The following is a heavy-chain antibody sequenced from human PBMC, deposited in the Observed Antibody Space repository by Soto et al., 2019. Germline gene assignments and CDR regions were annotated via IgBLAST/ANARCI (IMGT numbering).Heavy chain of an antibody. V-gene: IGHV3-15*01. CDR2: IKSESDGGTT. CDR3: TTGNP. Sequence: EVQLVESGGGFVKPGGSLKLACVASGFTFTNTGMSWVRQAPGKGLEWVGHIKSESDGGTTDYAASVKGRFNISRDDSKSTLYLQMNRLKADDTGVYYCTTGNPWGQGTLVTVTS. CDR1: GFTFTNTG. J-gene: IGHJ4*02.